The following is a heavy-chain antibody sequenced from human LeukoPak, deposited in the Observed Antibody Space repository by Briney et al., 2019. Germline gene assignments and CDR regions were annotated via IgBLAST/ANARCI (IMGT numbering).Heavy chain of an antibody. Sequence: SETLSLTCTVSGGSISSSTYYWGWIRQPPGKGLEWIGSINYSGNTYYNPSLKSRVTISVDTSKNEFSLRLSSVTAADTAVYYCASPSISSSTYDYWGQGTLVTVSS. CDR2: INYSGNT. D-gene: IGHD6-6*01. V-gene: IGHV4-39*01. CDR3: ASPSISSSTYDY. CDR1: GGSISSSTYY. J-gene: IGHJ4*02.